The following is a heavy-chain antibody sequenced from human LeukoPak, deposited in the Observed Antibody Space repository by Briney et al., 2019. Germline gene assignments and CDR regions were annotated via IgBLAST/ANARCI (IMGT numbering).Heavy chain of an antibody. D-gene: IGHD5-12*01. CDR1: GFTFSSYA. CDR2: ISGSGGST. Sequence: GGSLRLSCEVSGFTFSSYAMSWVRQAPGKGLEWVSAISGSGGSTYYADSVKGRFTISRDNSKNTLFLQLYGLRAEDTAVYYCATDLEGIVATRGYFDYWGQGTLVTVSS. V-gene: IGHV3-23*01. J-gene: IGHJ4*02. CDR3: ATDLEGIVATRGYFDY.